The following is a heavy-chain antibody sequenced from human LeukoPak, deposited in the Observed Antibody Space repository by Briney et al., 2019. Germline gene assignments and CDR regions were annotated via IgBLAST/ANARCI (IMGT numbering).Heavy chain of an antibody. CDR3: AKGGGYEAQYYYYYLDV. Sequence: PGGSLRLSCAASGFTFNNYEMHWVRQAPGKGLEWVAFIRYDEDDKYYADSVKGRFTVSRDNSKNTLYLQMKSLRAEDTAVYYCAKGGGYEAQYYYYYLDVWGKGTTVTISS. CDR2: IRYDEDDK. J-gene: IGHJ6*03. V-gene: IGHV3-30*02. D-gene: IGHD5-12*01. CDR1: GFTFNNYE.